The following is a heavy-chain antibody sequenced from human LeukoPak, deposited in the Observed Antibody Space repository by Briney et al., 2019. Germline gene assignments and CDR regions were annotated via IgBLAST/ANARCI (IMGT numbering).Heavy chain of an antibody. CDR1: VYTFTGYY. D-gene: IGHD6-19*01. V-gene: IGHV1-2*02. CDR3: ASNQYSSGWYDWYYHYYMDV. J-gene: IGHJ6*03. CDR2: INPNSGGT. Sequence: ASVKVSCKASVYTFTGYYMHWVRQAPGQGLEWMGWINPNSGGTNYAQKFQGRVTMTRDTSISTAYMELSRLRSDDTAVYYCASNQYSSGWYDWYYHYYMDVWGKGTTVTVSS.